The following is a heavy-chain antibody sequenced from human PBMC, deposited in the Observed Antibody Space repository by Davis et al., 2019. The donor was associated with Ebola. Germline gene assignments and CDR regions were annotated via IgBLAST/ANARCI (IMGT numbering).Heavy chain of an antibody. CDR1: GYTFTSYD. D-gene: IGHD7-27*01. CDR3: AKWGIFYQYFFDY. CDR2: MNPNSGNT. V-gene: IGHV1-8*01. J-gene: IGHJ4*02. Sequence: ASVKVSCKASGYTFTSYDINWVRQATGQGLEWMGWMNPNSGNTGYAQKFQGRVTMTRNTSISTAYMELSSLRAEDTAVYYCAKWGIFYQYFFDYWGQGTLVTVSS.